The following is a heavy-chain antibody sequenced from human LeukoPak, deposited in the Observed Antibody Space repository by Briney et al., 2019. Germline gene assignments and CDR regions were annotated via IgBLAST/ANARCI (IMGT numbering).Heavy chain of an antibody. CDR1: GGSISSGGYY. CDR2: IYYSGST. D-gene: IGHD2-2*01. J-gene: IGHJ4*02. V-gene: IGHV4-31*03. CDR3: ARYLTSCSYFDY. Sequence: SETLSLTCTVSGGSISSGGYYWSWIRQHPGKGLEWIGYIYYSGSTYYNPSLKSRVTISVDTSKNRFSLKLSSVTAADTAVYYCARYLTSCSYFDYWGQGTLVTVSS.